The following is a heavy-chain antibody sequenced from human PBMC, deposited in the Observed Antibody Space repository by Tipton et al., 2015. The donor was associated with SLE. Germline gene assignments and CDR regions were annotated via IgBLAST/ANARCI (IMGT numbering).Heavy chain of an antibody. J-gene: IGHJ5*02. V-gene: IGHV3-11*06. CDR2: ISSSSSYI. Sequence: LSLTCAVYGGSFSGYYWGWIRQAPGKGLEWVSSISSSSSYIYYADSVKGRFTISRDNAKNSLYLQMNSLRAEDTAVYYCASLCGGDCYSYNWFDPWGQGTLVTVSS. D-gene: IGHD2-21*02. CDR1: GGSFSGYY. CDR3: ASLCGGDCYSYNWFDP.